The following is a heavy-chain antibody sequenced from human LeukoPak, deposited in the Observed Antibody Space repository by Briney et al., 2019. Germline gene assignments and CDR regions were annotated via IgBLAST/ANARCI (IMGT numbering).Heavy chain of an antibody. CDR2: ISGSGGST. D-gene: IGHD6-13*01. J-gene: IGHJ6*02. CDR1: GFPFSSYA. CDR3: AKSDDVQQQLGLDYYYGMDV. Sequence: GSLRLSCAASGFPFSSYAMSWVRQAPGKGLEWVSAISGSGGSTYYADSVKGRFTISRDNSKNTLYQQINSLRAEDTAVYYCAKSDDVQQQLGLDYYYGMDVWGQGTTVTVSS. V-gene: IGHV3-23*01.